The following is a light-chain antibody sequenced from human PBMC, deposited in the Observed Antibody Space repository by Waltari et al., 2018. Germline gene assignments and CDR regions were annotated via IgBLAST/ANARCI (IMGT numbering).Light chain of an antibody. CDR3: QQTYKSPPT. J-gene: IGKJ3*01. V-gene: IGKV1-39*01. CDR1: HYIANF. Sequence: VLVTQSPSSLSASVGDRVTITCRASHYIANFLNWYQHMPGKAPRLLIHDASTLQPGVSPRFSGSTSGTDFILTIDNLHPEDFATYYCQQTYKSPPTFGPGTKVDV. CDR2: DAS.